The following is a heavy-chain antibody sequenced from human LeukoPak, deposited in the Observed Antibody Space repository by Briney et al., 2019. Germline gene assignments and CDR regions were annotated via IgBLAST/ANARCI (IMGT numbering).Heavy chain of an antibody. J-gene: IGHJ4*02. Sequence: GGSLRLSCAASGFTFSSYAMNWVRQAPGKGLEWVSAISGEGGTTYYADSVKGRFTISRDNSKNTLFLQMNSLRAEDTAVYYCAKDREGLSSGYDLEYFDYWGQGTLVTV. CDR2: ISGEGGTT. CDR1: GFTFSSYA. D-gene: IGHD5-12*01. V-gene: IGHV3-23*01. CDR3: AKDREGLSSGYDLEYFDY.